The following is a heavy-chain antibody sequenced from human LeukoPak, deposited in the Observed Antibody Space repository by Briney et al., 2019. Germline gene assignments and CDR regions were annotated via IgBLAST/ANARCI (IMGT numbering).Heavy chain of an antibody. D-gene: IGHD5-12*01. J-gene: IGHJ6*03. CDR1: GFTFSSYA. V-gene: IGHV3-23*01. CDR3: AKEGLVATHNYYYYMDV. Sequence: GGSLRLSCAASGFTFSSYAMSWVRQAPGQGLEWVSAISGSGGSTYYADSVKGRFTISRDNSKNTLYVQMNSLRAEDTAVYYCAKEGLVATHNYYYYMDVWGKGTTVTVSS. CDR2: ISGSGGST.